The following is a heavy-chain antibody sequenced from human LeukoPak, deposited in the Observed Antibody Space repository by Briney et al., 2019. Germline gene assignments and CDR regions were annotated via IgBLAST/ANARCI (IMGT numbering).Heavy chain of an antibody. J-gene: IGHJ4*02. V-gene: IGHV4-30-2*01. CDR3: ARGGWSSSWYIGYFRFDY. D-gene: IGHD6-13*01. Sequence: SETLSLTCAVSGGSTSSGGYSWSWIRQPPGRGLEWIGYIYHSGSTYYNPSLKSRVTISVDRSKNQFSLKLSSVTAADTAVYYCARGGWSSSWYIGYFRFDYWGQGTLVTVSS. CDR2: IYHSGST. CDR1: GGSTSSGGYS.